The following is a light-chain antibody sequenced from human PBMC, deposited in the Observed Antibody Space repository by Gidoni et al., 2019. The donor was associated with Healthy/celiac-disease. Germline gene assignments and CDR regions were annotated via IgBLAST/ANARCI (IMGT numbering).Light chain of an antibody. Sequence: DIQLTQSPSFLSASVGDRVTITCRASQGISSYLAWYQQKPGKAPKLLIYAASTLPSGVPSRFSGSGSGTEFTLTISSLQPEDFATYYCQQLNSYPRTFGQGTKVEIQ. CDR3: QQLNSYPRT. CDR2: AAS. V-gene: IGKV1-9*01. CDR1: QGISSY. J-gene: IGKJ1*01.